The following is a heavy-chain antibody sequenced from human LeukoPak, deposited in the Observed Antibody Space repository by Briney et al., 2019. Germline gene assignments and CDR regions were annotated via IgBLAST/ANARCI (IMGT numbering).Heavy chain of an antibody. CDR1: GYTFTSYG. V-gene: IGHV1-18*01. D-gene: IGHD2-2*02. J-gene: IGHJ3*02. Sequence: GASVKVSCKASGYTFTSYGISWVRQAPGQGLEWMGWISGYNGNTNYAQKFQGRVTMTTDTSTSTAYMELRSLRSDDTAVYYCARAHYLIPGCQLLYRSCLDIWGQGTMVTVSS. CDR3: ARAHYLIPGCQLLYRSCLDI. CDR2: ISGYNGNT.